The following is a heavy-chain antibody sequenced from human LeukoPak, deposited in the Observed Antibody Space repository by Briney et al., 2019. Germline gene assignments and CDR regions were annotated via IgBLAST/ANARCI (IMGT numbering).Heavy chain of an antibody. CDR3: ARERPLLWFGELSPWDAFDI. D-gene: IGHD3-10*01. CDR2: ISSSGSTI. CDR1: GFTFSSYE. V-gene: IGHV3-48*03. Sequence: GGSLRLSCAASGFTFSSYEMNWVRQAPGKGLEWVSYISSSGSTIYYADSVKGRFTISRDNAKNSLYLQMNSLRAEDTAVYYCARERPLLWFGELSPWDAFDIWGQGTMVTVSS. J-gene: IGHJ3*02.